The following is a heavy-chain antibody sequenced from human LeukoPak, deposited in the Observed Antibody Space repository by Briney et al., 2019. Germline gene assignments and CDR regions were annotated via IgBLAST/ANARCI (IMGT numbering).Heavy chain of an antibody. V-gene: IGHV3-30*02. J-gene: IGHJ4*02. D-gene: IGHD6-13*01. CDR2: IRYDGGDK. CDR3: VKTGSGWFGDY. CDR1: GSSFSSYA. Sequence: PGGSLRLSCAASGSSFSSYAMYWVRQAPGKELEWVALIRYDGGDKYYVDSMKGRFTISRDNSKNTLYLQMNSLRDEDTAVYYCVKTGSGWFGDYWGQGTLVTVSS.